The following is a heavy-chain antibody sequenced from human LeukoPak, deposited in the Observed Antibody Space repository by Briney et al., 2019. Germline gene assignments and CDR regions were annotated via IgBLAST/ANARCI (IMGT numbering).Heavy chain of an antibody. D-gene: IGHD3-16*01. V-gene: IGHV3-48*02. Sequence: PGGSLRLSCAASGFTFSSYAMSWVRQAPGKGLEWVSYISSSSGTIYYADSVKGRFTIFRDNDKNSLYLQMNRLRDEDTAVYYCAREFSMITFGGVWGQGTLVTVSS. CDR3: AREFSMITFGGV. CDR1: GFTFSSYA. J-gene: IGHJ4*02. CDR2: ISSSSGTI.